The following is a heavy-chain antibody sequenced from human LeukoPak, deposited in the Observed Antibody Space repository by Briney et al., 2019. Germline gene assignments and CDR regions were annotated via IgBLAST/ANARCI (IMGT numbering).Heavy chain of an antibody. D-gene: IGHD2-15*01. Sequence: PSETLSLTCTVSGGSISSGGYYWSWIRQHPGKGLEWIGYIYYSGSTYYNPSLKSRVSISVDTSKNQFSLKLSSVTAADTAVYYCARDSGGYFDYWGQGTLVTVSS. CDR2: IYYSGST. CDR3: ARDSGGYFDY. J-gene: IGHJ4*02. CDR1: GGSISSGGYY. V-gene: IGHV4-31*03.